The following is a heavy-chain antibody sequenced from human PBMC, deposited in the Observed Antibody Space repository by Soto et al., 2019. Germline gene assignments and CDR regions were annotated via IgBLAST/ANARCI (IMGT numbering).Heavy chain of an antibody. V-gene: IGHV1-69*01. CDR2: IIPIFGTA. J-gene: IGHJ3*02. Sequence: QVQLVQSGAEVKKPGSSVKVSCKASGGTFSSYAISWVRQAPGQGLEWMGGIIPIFGTANYAQKFQGRVTITAGESTITAYMEQSSLRSEDRAVYYGASPATVPGLAPVLVREYAFDIWGQGTLVTVSS. CDR1: GGTFSSYA. D-gene: IGHD3-10*02. CDR3: ASPATVPGLAPVLVREYAFDI.